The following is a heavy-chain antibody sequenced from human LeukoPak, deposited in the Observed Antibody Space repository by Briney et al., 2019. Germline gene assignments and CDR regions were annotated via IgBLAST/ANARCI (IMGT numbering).Heavy chain of an antibody. CDR2: ISSSGNT. D-gene: IGHD2-15*01. J-gene: IGHJ4*02. V-gene: IGHV4-61*03. Sequence: SETLSLTCTVSGGSISSSGYYWSWIRQPPGKGLEWIGYISSSGNTNYNPSLKSRVTISLDPSNNHFFLKLSSATASDTAVYYCARASYCSAGSCYSDYWGQGTLVTVST. CDR3: ARASYCSAGSCYSDY. CDR1: GGSISSSGYY.